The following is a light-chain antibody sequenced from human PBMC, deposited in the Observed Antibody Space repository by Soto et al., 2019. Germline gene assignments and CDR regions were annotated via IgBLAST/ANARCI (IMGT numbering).Light chain of an antibody. J-gene: IGKJ3*01. CDR2: GAS. V-gene: IGKV1-39*01. CDR3: QQSYNGPFT. Sequence: DIQMTQSPSSLSAFVGDSVTITCRASQTISSYLNWYQQKPGRAPKLLIYGASTLQSGVPSRFSGSGSGADFTLTISSLQPEDFATYYCQQSYNGPFTFGPGTKVDFK. CDR1: QTISSY.